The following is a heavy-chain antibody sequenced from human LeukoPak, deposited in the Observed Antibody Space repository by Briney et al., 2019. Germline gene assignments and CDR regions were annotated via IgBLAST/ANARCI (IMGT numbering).Heavy chain of an antibody. V-gene: IGHV1-3*01. CDR1: GYTFTSYA. J-gene: IGHJ6*02. CDR3: ARGYCSGTSCYDHYYYYYGMDV. D-gene: IGHD2-2*01. Sequence: ASVKVSCKASGYTFTSYAMHWVRQAPGQRLEWMGWINAGNGNTKYSQKFQGRVTITRDTSASTAYMELSSLRSEDTAVYYCARGYCSGTSCYDHYYYYYGMDVWGQGTTVTVSS. CDR2: INAGNGNT.